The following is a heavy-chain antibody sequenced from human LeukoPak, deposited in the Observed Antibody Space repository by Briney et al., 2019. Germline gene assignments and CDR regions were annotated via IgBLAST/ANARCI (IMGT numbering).Heavy chain of an antibody. D-gene: IGHD1-26*01. CDR1: VYMFTFYG. J-gene: IGHJ5*02. Sequence: ASVKVSCKASVYMFTFYGSAWVRQAPGQGLEWMGWISPHNGQTLYAPEVQDRVIMTTDASTATAYMELRSLRSDDTAVYYCAKTREHDLDDLWGQGTLVTVSS. V-gene: IGHV1-18*01. CDR3: AKTREHDLDDL. CDR2: ISPHNGQT.